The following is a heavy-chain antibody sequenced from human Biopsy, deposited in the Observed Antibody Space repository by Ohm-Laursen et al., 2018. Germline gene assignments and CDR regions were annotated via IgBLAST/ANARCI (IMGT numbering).Heavy chain of an antibody. CDR2: IKSVGSWT. CDR1: GFTFNAYW. V-gene: IGHV3-74*01. J-gene: IGHJ6*02. D-gene: IGHD5/OR15-5a*01. CDR3: AKDLSVYYYYGIDV. Sequence: SLRLSCSASGFTFNAYWMYWVRQVPGKGLVWVSHIKSVGSWTNYADSVKGRFTISRDNAKNTLYLQMNSLRAEDTAVYYCAKDLSVYYYYGIDVWGQGTTVTVSS.